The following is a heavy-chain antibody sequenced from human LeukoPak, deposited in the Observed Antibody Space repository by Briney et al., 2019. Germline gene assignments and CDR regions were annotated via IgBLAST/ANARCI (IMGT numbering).Heavy chain of an antibody. CDR3: ARNYYMDV. J-gene: IGHJ6*03. V-gene: IGHV3-72*01. Sequence: PGGSLRLSCAASGFTFSGHYMDWVRQAPGKGLEWVGRSRNKANRYTTEYAASVKGRFTISRDDSKNSLYLQMNSLKTEDTAVYYCARNYYMDVWGKGTTVTVSS. CDR2: SRNKANRYTT. CDR1: GFTFSGHY.